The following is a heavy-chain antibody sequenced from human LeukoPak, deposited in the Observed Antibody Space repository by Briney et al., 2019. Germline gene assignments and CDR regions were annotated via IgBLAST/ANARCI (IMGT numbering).Heavy chain of an antibody. J-gene: IGHJ4*02. Sequence: GGSLRLSWAASGFTFSSYAMSWVRQAPGKGLEWGSAISGSGGSTYYADSVKGRFTISRDNSKNTLYLQMNSLRAEDTAVYYCAKAESNYGDYVPWDYWGQGTLVTVSS. CDR1: GFTFSSYA. CDR2: ISGSGGST. V-gene: IGHV3-23*01. D-gene: IGHD4-17*01. CDR3: AKAESNYGDYVPWDY.